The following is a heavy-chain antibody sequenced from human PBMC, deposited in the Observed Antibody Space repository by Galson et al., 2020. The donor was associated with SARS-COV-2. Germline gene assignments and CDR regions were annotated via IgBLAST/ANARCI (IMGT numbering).Heavy chain of an antibody. CDR3: AKIDDP. V-gene: IGHV3-7*01. D-gene: IGHD2-21*01. CDR1: GFTFSNYW. J-gene: IGHJ5*02. Sequence: TGGSLRLSCAASGFTFSNYWMNWVRQAPGKGLEWVANIKQDGSEKYYVDSVKGRFTISRDNAKNSLYLQMNSLRAEDTAVYYCAKIDDPWGQGTLVTVSS. CDR2: IKQDGSEK.